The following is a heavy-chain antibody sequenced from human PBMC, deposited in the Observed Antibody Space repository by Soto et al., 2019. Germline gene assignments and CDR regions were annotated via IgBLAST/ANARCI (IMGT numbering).Heavy chain of an antibody. Sequence: ASVKVSCKASGGTFSSYAISWVRQAPGQGLEWMAGIIPILGTANYAQKFQGRVTITADESTSTAYMELSSLRSEDTAVYYCARTGTTSNYYYYYGMDVWGQGTTVTVSS. CDR1: GGTFSSYA. CDR2: IIPILGTA. V-gene: IGHV1-69*13. J-gene: IGHJ6*02. CDR3: ARTGTTSNYYYYYGMDV. D-gene: IGHD1-7*01.